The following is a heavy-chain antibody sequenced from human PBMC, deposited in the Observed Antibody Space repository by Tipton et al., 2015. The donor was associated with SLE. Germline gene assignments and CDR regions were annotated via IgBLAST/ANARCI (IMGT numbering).Heavy chain of an antibody. CDR1: GGSISSYH. J-gene: IGHJ4*02. V-gene: IGHV4-59*01. D-gene: IGHD1-26*01. CDR2: IYYSGST. CDR3: ARGSGYFDY. Sequence: TLSLTCTVSGGSISSYHWSWIRQPPGKGLEWIGYIYYSGSTNYNPSPKSRVTISVDTSKNQFSLKLSSVTAADTAVYYCARGSGYFDYWGQGTLVTVSS.